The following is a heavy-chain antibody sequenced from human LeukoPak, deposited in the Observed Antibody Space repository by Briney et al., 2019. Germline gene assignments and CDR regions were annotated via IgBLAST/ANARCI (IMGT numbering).Heavy chain of an antibody. CDR3: ARDLDSSGYYYYYYYGMDV. Sequence: ASVKVSCKASGGTFSSYAISWVRQAPGQGLEWMGGIIPIFGTANYAQKFQGRVTITADESTSTAYMELSSLRSEDTAVYYCARDLDSSGYYYYYYYGMDVWGQGTTVTVSS. CDR1: GGTFSSYA. D-gene: IGHD3-22*01. J-gene: IGHJ6*02. V-gene: IGHV1-69*13. CDR2: IIPIFGTA.